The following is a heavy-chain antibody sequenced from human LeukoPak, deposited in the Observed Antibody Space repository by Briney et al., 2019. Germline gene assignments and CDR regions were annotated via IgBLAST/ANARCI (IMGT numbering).Heavy chain of an antibody. D-gene: IGHD3-22*01. CDR2: IWYDGSNK. CDR3: AKNSDISVYYSEGFDY. J-gene: IGHJ4*02. CDR1: GFTFSSYG. V-gene: IGHV3-33*06. Sequence: GGSLRLSCAASGFTFSSYGMHWVRQAPGKGLEWVAVIWYDGSNKYYADSVKGRFTISRDNSKNTVFLQMNSLRAEDTAVYYCAKNSDISVYYSEGFDYWGQGTLATVSS.